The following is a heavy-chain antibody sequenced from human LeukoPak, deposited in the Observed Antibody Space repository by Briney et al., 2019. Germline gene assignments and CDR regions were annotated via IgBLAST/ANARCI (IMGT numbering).Heavy chain of an antibody. V-gene: IGHV1-8*03. CDR1: GYTFTSYD. CDR3: GRESGFYGSGTRY. D-gene: IGHD3-10*01. J-gene: IGHJ4*02. Sequence: ASVKVSCKASGYTFTSYDINWVRQATGQGLEWMRWMNPNSGNTGYAQKFQGRVTITRNTSISTAYMELSSLRSEDTAVFYCGRESGFYGSGTRYWGQGTLVTVSS. CDR2: MNPNSGNT.